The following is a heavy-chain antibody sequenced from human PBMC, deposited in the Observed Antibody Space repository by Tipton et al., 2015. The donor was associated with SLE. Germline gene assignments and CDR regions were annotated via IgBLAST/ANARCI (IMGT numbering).Heavy chain of an antibody. J-gene: IGHJ4*02. CDR3: AREADYGDPEY. Sequence: TLSLTCAVYGESFSGYYWSWIRQPPGKGLEWVGEINHSGITNYNPSLKSRVTISIDTSKNQFSLRLSSVTAADTAVYYCAREADYGDPEYWGQGTLVTVSS. CDR1: GESFSGYY. V-gene: IGHV4-34*01. D-gene: IGHD4-17*01. CDR2: INHSGIT.